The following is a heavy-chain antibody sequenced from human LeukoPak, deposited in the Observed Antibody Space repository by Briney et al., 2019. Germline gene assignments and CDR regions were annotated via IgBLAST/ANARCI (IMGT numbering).Heavy chain of an antibody. Sequence: AASVKVSCKASGYTFTSYGISWVRQAPGQGLEWMGWISAYNGNTNYAQKLQGRVTMTTDTSTSTAYMELRSLRSDDTAVYYCARWRSSTSFPLGDYWGQGTLVTVSS. D-gene: IGHD2-2*01. J-gene: IGHJ4*02. V-gene: IGHV1-18*01. CDR2: ISAYNGNT. CDR3: ARWRSSTSFPLGDY. CDR1: GYTFTSYG.